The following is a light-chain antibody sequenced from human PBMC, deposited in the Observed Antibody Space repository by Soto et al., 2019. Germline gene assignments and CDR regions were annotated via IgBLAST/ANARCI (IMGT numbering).Light chain of an antibody. Sequence: QSVLTQPASVSGSPGQSITISCTGTSSDVGGNYVSWYVSWYQQHPGQVPKLIIYDDDYKHSGVSNRFSGSKSGSAASLTISGIQADDEADYYCSAYANSRTVIFGGGTKLTVL. J-gene: IGLJ2*01. CDR3: SAYANSRTVI. V-gene: IGLV2-14*03. CDR2: DDD. CDR1: SSDVGGNYVSWY.